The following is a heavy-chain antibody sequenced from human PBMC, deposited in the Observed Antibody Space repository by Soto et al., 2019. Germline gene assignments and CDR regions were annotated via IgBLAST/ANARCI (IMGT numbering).Heavy chain of an antibody. CDR3: ARTARATVTMGGYYYYDMDV. D-gene: IGHD4-17*01. V-gene: IGHV4-31*03. CDR2: IYQSGSA. CDR1: GGSINSGGYY. J-gene: IGHJ6*02. Sequence: QVQLQESGPGLVKPSQTLSLTCTVSGGSINSGGYYWTWIRQHPGKGLAWIGHIYQSGSAYYNPSLKSRVTMSVDTSKTQFSLKLTSVTAADTAVYYCARTARATVTMGGYYYYDMDVWGQGTTVTVSS.